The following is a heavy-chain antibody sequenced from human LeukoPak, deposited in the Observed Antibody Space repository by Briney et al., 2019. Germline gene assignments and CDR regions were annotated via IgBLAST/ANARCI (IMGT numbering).Heavy chain of an antibody. Sequence: PGGSLRLSCATSGFTFSSYGMHWVRQAPGKGLEWVALIWYDGSNKYYGDSVKGRFTISRDNSKNTLHLQMNSLRAEDTAVYYCAKTGGYCSSTSCPPYYYYVDVWGKGTTVTVSS. CDR2: IWYDGSNK. J-gene: IGHJ6*03. D-gene: IGHD2-2*01. V-gene: IGHV3-33*06. CDR3: AKTGGYCSSTSCPPYYYYVDV. CDR1: GFTFSSYG.